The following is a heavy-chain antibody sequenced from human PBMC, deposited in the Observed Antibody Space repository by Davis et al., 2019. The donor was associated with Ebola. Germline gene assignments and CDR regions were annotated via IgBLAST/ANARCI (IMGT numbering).Heavy chain of an antibody. CDR2: INHSGST. CDR3: ARGALPGDY. CDR1: GGSFSGYY. V-gene: IGHV4-34*01. Sequence: PSETLSLTCAVYGGSFSGYYWSWIRQPPGKGLEWIGEINHSGSTNYNPSLKSRVTISVDTSKNQFSLKLSSVTAADTAVYYCARGALPGDYWGQGTLVTVSS. J-gene: IGHJ4*02. D-gene: IGHD3-10*01.